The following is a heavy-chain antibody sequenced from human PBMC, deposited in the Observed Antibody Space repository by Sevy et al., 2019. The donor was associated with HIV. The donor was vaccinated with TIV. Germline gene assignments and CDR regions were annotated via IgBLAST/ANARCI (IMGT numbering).Heavy chain of an antibody. CDR1: GFTFSSYT. D-gene: IGHD1-20*01. V-gene: IGHV3-30*04. J-gene: IGHJ6*02. CDR3: ARVYNWNDWGNYYYCMDV. Sequence: GGSLRLSCAASGFTFSSYTMHWVRQAPGKGLEWVAVISYDGSNKYYADSVKGRFTISRDNSKNTLYLQMNSLRAEDTAVYYCARVYNWNDWGNYYYCMDVWGQGTTVTVSS. CDR2: ISYDGSNK.